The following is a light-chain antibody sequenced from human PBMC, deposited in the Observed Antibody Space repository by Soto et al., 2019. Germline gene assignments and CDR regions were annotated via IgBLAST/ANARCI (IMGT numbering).Light chain of an antibody. CDR3: QQYGSSTGFT. CDR2: GAS. CDR1: QSVSSNY. V-gene: IGKV3-20*01. Sequence: EIVLTQSPGTLSLSPGERATLSCRASQSVSSNYLAWYQQKPGQAPRLLIYGASGRATGIPDRFSGSGSGTDFTLTISRLEPEDCSVYYCQQYGSSTGFTFGPGTKVDIK. J-gene: IGKJ3*01.